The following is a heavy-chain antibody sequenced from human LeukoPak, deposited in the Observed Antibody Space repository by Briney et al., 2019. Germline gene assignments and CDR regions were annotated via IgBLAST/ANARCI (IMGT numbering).Heavy chain of an antibody. CDR3: AKTHCGGGSCDKFDS. V-gene: IGHV4-4*07. D-gene: IGHD2-15*01. CDR2: FYASGTT. J-gene: IGHJ5*01. Sequence: SATLSLTCTVSGASINTYFGSWIRQPAGKRLEWIGRFYASGTTYYNPSLRSRVSLSIDTSKNQLSLNLSSVTAADTALYYCAKTHCGGGSCDKFDSWGQGILVTVSS. CDR1: GASINTYF.